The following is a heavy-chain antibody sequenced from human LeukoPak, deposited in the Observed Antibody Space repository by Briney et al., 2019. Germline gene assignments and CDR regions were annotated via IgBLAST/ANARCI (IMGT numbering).Heavy chain of an antibody. CDR3: AKVRKIRQQLTKIPFDY. D-gene: IGHD6-13*01. J-gene: IGHJ4*02. CDR1: GFTFSSYA. V-gene: IGHV3-23*01. Sequence: GGSLRLSCAASGFTFSSYAMSWVRQAPGKGLEWVSAISGSGGSTYYTDSVKGRFTISRDNSKNTLYLQMNSLRAEDTAVYYCAKVRKIRQQLTKIPFDYWGQGTLVTVSS. CDR2: ISGSGGST.